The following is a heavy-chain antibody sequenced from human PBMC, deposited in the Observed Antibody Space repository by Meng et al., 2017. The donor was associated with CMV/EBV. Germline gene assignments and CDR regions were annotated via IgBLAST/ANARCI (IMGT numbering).Heavy chain of an antibody. CDR1: GYTFTYRC. V-gene: IGHV1-45*02. J-gene: IGHJ5*02. D-gene: IGHD3-3*01. CDR2: ITPFNGNT. CDR3: ASSYDDNYWFDP. Sequence: SVKVSCKASGYTFTYRCLHWVRQAPGQALEWMGWITPFNGNTNYAQKFQDRVTITRDRFMSTAYMELSSLRSEDTAMYYCASSYDDNYWFDPWGQGTLVTVSS.